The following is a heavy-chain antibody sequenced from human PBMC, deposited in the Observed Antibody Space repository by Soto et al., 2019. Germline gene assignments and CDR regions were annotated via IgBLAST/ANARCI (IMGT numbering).Heavy chain of an antibody. V-gene: IGHV4-39*01. CDR1: GGSISSSSYY. D-gene: IGHD4-4*01. CDR2: IYYSGNT. CDR3: TSSSNYDVGYSSDY. J-gene: IGHJ4*02. Sequence: QLQLQESGPGLVKPSETLSLTCTVSGGSISSSSYYWGWIRQPPGKGLEWIGGIYYSGNTYYNPSLKSRVTISVHTSKNQISLNLSSVTAADTAVYYCTSSSNYDVGYSSDYWGQGTLVTVSS.